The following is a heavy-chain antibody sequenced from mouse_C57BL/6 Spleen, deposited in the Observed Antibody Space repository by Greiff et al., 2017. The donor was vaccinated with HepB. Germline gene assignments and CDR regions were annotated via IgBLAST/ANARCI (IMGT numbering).Heavy chain of an antibody. V-gene: IGHV1-5*01. D-gene: IGHD1-1*01. CDR3: TRGNGKGGFDY. Sequence: VHVKQSGTVLARPGASVKMSCKTSGYTFTSYWMHWVKQRPGQGLEWIGAIYPGNSDTSYNQKFKGKAKLTAVTSASTAYMELSSLTNEDSAVYYCTRGNGKGGFDYWGQGTTLTVSS. CDR2: IYPGNSDT. J-gene: IGHJ2*01. CDR1: GYTFTSYW.